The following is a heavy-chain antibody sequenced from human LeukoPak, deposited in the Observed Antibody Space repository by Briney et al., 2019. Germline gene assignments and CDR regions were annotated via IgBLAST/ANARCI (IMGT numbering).Heavy chain of an antibody. CDR1: GFTFSDYY. J-gene: IGHJ6*02. Sequence: GGSLRLSCAASGFTFSDYYMSWIRQAPGKGLEWVSFISGSATTTYYVDSVKGRFTVSRDNAKNSLYLQMNSLRAEDSAVYYCARDMYYGSGTPMQYGMDVWGPGTTVTVSS. V-gene: IGHV3-11*01. D-gene: IGHD3-10*01. CDR2: ISGSATTT. CDR3: ARDMYYGSGTPMQYGMDV.